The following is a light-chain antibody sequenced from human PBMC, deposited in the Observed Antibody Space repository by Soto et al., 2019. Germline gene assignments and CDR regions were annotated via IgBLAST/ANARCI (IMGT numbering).Light chain of an antibody. V-gene: IGKV1-5*01. CDR1: QSISSW. J-gene: IGKJ1*01. CDR3: QQYYSYSWT. CDR2: AAS. Sequence: QMTQSPSTLSASVGDRVTITCRASQSISSWLAWYQQKPGKAPKLLIYAASTLQSGVPSRFSGSGSGTDFTLTISCLQSEDFATYYCQQYYSYSWTFGQGTKVDI.